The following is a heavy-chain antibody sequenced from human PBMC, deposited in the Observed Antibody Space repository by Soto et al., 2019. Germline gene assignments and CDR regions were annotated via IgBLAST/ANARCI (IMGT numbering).Heavy chain of an antibody. Sequence: GESLKISCKGSGYSFTNYWIGWVRQMSGKGLELMGITFPGNSETRYSPSFQGHVTISADKSISTAYLQWSSLKASDTALYYCARSRYYDTTGYYPFYYHYYGMDVWGQGTTVTVSS. V-gene: IGHV5-51*01. CDR3: ARSRYYDTTGYYPFYYHYYGMDV. D-gene: IGHD3-22*01. CDR2: TFPGNSET. J-gene: IGHJ6*02. CDR1: GYSFTNYW.